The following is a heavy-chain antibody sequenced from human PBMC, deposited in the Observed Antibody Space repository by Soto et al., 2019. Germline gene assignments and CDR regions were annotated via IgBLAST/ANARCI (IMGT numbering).Heavy chain of an antibody. J-gene: IGHJ4*02. V-gene: IGHV3-30-3*01. CDR2: ASYDGTNK. Sequence: QVQLVESGGGAVQPGGSLRLSCAASGFTFSRYAMHWVRQAPGKGLEWVAVASYDGTNKYSADSVKGPFTISRDNSKYTLYLKMNSLRVEDKDVYYCSRVALTFDSWSGHDSWGQGTLVTVSS. CDR1: GFTFSRYA. D-gene: IGHD3-3*01. CDR3: SRVALTFDSWSGHDS.